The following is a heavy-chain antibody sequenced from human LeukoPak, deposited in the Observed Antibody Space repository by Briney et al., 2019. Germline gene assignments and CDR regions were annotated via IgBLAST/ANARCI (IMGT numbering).Heavy chain of an antibody. CDR3: ARGMYSNYFDY. Sequence: PSETLSLTCAVYGGSFSGYFWSWVRQPPGKGLEWIGEINHRGSTNYNPSLKSRVTISVDTSKNQFSLKLSSVTAADTAVYYCARGMYSNYFDYWGQGTLVTVSS. CDR1: GGSFSGYF. V-gene: IGHV4-34*01. CDR2: INHRGST. D-gene: IGHD4-11*01. J-gene: IGHJ4*02.